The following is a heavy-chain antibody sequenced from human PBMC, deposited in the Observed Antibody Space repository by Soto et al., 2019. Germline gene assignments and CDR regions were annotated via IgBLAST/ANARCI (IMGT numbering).Heavy chain of an antibody. Sequence: SVKVSCKASGGTFSSYAISWVRQAPGQGLEWMGGIIPIFGTANYAQKFQGRVTITADESTSTAYMELSSLRSEDTAVYYCANQDTAMVAIDYWGQGTLVTVSS. CDR2: IIPIFGTA. J-gene: IGHJ4*02. D-gene: IGHD5-18*01. CDR1: GGTFSSYA. CDR3: ANQDTAMVAIDY. V-gene: IGHV1-69*13.